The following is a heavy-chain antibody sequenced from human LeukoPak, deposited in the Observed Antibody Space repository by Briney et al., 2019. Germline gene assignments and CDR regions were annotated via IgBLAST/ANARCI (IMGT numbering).Heavy chain of an antibody. CDR1: GFTFSSYA. D-gene: IGHD3-22*01. CDR3: ARRRDSSDGKDFDY. Sequence: PWGSLRLSCAASGFTFSSYAMSWVRQAPGKGLEWVSAISGSGGNTDCADSVKGRFTISRDNSKNTLYLQMISLRAEDTAVYYCARRRDSSDGKDFDYWGQGTLVTVSS. CDR2: ISGSGGNT. J-gene: IGHJ4*02. V-gene: IGHV3-23*01.